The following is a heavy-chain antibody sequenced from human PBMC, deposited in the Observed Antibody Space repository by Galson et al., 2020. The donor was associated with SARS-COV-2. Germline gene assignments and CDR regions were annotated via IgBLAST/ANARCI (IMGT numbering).Heavy chain of an antibody. CDR3: ARDGGSYGNYFGMDV. D-gene: IGHD3-16*01. Sequence: SQTLPLTCDISGDSVTSNSAAWSWIRQSPSRGLEWLGRTFYRSKWYYNYAVSVISRLIINPDASRNQFSLHLNSVTPDDTAIYYCARDGGSYGNYFGMDVWGQGTTVTVSS. CDR2: TFYRSKWYY. V-gene: IGHV6-1*01. J-gene: IGHJ6*02. CDR1: GDSVTSNSAA.